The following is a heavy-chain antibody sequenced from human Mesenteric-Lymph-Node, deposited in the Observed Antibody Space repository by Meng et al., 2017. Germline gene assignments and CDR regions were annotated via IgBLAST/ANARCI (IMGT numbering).Heavy chain of an antibody. Sequence: QVQLKESGPGLVKPSETLSLPGTVFGGSISSNGYYWDWVRQPPGKGLEWIGAIYHSGSTSYNPSLQSRVTMFVDTSKNQFSLMLTSVTATDTAVYYCARRRGGSGRDCWGQGTLVTVSS. D-gene: IGHD3-10*01. CDR1: GGSISSNGYY. V-gene: IGHV4-39*01. CDR3: ARRRGGSGRDC. CDR2: IYHSGST. J-gene: IGHJ4*02.